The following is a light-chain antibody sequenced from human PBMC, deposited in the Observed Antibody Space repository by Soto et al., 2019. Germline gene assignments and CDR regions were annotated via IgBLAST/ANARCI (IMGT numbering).Light chain of an antibody. V-gene: IGKV3D-15*01. Sequence: DIVMTQSPATLSVSPGERATLSCRASQSIRTDLAWYQQKSGQGPRLLIYDASTRATGIPARFSGSGSGTEFTLTISSLQPDDFATYYCQQYNSYSQYTFGQGTRLEIK. CDR1: QSIRTD. CDR2: DAS. J-gene: IGKJ5*01. CDR3: QQYNSYSQYT.